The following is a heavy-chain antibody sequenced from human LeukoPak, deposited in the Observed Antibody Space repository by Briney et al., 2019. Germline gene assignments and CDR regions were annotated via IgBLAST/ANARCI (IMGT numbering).Heavy chain of an antibody. V-gene: IGHV3-48*01. J-gene: IGHJ4*02. CDR3: ARGLLGAAAGYFDY. D-gene: IGHD6-13*01. Sequence: GRSLRLSCAASGFTFSSYSMNWVRQAPGKGLEWVSYISSSSSTIYYADSVKGRFTISRDNAKNSLYLQMNSLRAEDTAVYYCARGLLGAAAGYFDYWGQGTLVTVSS. CDR1: GFTFSSYS. CDR2: ISSSSSTI.